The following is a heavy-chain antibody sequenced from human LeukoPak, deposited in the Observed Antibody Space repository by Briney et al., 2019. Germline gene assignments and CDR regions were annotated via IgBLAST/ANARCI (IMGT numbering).Heavy chain of an antibody. CDR1: GGSFSGYY. J-gene: IGHJ3*02. D-gene: IGHD2-2*01. CDR2: INHSGST. V-gene: IGHV4-34*01. Sequence: SETLSLTCAVYGGSFSGYYWTWIRQPPGKGLEWIGEINHSGSTNYNPSLKSRVTISQDTSKNQFSLKLSSVTAADTAVYYCARRVVGQPDAFDIWGQGTMVTVSS. CDR3: ARRVVGQPDAFDI.